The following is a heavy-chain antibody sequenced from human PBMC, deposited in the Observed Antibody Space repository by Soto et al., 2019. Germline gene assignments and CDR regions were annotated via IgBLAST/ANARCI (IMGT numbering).Heavy chain of an antibody. CDR1: VYSFTNND. J-gene: IGHJ5*02. D-gene: IGHD3-16*01. V-gene: IGHV1-8*01. Sequence: AAVKCSFKASVYSFTNNDVSWLRQATLQVLDWMGWMNPGSGNTGYAQKFQGRVTMTRDISIATAYMELSGLTSEDTAIYYCASMATFGSLNWFDTWGQGTMVTVSS. CDR3: ASMATFGSLNWFDT. CDR2: MNPGSGNT.